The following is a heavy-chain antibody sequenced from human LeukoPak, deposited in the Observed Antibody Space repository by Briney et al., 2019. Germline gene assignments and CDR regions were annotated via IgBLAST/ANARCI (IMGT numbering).Heavy chain of an antibody. Sequence: GGSLRLSCAASGFTFSSYAMHWVRQAPGKGLEWVANIKQDGSEKYYVDSVKGRFTISRDNAKNSLYLQMNSLRAEDTAVYYCARDPYYDILTGYYDYWGQGTLVTVSS. CDR1: GFTFSSYA. J-gene: IGHJ4*02. V-gene: IGHV3-7*01. D-gene: IGHD3-9*01. CDR2: IKQDGSEK. CDR3: ARDPYYDILTGYYDY.